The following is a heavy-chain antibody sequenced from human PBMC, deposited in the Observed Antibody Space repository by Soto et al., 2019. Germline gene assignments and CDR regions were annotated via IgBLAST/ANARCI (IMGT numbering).Heavy chain of an antibody. J-gene: IGHJ4*02. D-gene: IGHD5-12*01. CDR2: IVPTVDTS. V-gene: IGHV1-69*14. CDR3: LRVVAIPGYPDN. Sequence: QVQLVQSGAEVRQPASSVKVSCKTSGATFSSYAITWVRQAPGQGLEWMGGIVPTVDTSTYAQKFQGRVTITPHKFTNTVYMELSSLRSDDTAVYYCLRVVAIPGYPDNWGQGTLVTFSS. CDR1: GATFSSYA.